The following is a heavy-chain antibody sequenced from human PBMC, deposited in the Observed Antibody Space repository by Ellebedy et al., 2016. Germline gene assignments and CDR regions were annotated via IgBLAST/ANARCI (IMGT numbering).Heavy chain of an antibody. CDR3: AKYAAGNYGDS. V-gene: IGHV4-30-2*06. Sequence: SETLSLTXAVSGGSISSGGYFWSWIRQSPGKGLEWIGYIYHSGSTNYNPSLRSRVTMFVDRSKNQFSLKLTSVTAADTAVYYCAKYAAGNYGDSWGQGTLLTVSS. CDR2: IYHSGST. CDR1: GGSISSGGYF. D-gene: IGHD1-7*01. J-gene: IGHJ5*01.